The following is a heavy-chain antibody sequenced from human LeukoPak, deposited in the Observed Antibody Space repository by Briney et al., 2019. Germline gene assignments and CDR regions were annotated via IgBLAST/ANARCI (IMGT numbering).Heavy chain of an antibody. Sequence: PGGSLRLSCAASGFTFSSYAMSWVRQAPGKGLEWVSAISGSGGSTYYADSVKGRFTISRDNSKNTLYLQMGSLRAVDMAVYYCARGPMTTVYFDYWGQGTLVTVSS. V-gene: IGHV3-23*01. J-gene: IGHJ4*02. D-gene: IGHD4-17*01. CDR2: ISGSGGST. CDR1: GFTFSSYA. CDR3: ARGPMTTVYFDY.